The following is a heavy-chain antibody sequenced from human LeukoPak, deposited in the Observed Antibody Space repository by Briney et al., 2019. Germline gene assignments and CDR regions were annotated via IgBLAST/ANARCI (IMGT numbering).Heavy chain of an antibody. Sequence: PGRSLRLSCAASGFTFSSYGMHWVRQAPGKGLEWVAVIWYDGSNKYYADSVKGRFTISRDNSKNTLYLQMNSLRAEDTAVYYCAKDVGRYCSGGSCYYFDYWGQETLVTVSS. CDR2: IWYDGSNK. V-gene: IGHV3-33*06. CDR1: GFTFSSYG. J-gene: IGHJ4*02. D-gene: IGHD2-15*01. CDR3: AKDVGRYCSGGSCYYFDY.